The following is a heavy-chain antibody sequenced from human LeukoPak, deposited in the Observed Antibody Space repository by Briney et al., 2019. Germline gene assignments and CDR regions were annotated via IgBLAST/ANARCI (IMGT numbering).Heavy chain of an antibody. J-gene: IGHJ6*03. D-gene: IGHD3-10*01. Sequence: GGSLRLSCAASGFTFSSYAMNWVRQAPGKGLEWVSFVSSGGNTIYYADSVKGRFTVSRDNDKNSLYLQMNSLRAEDTAVYYCARLFSYGSYYYYYMDVWGKGTTVTVSS. CDR1: GFTFSSYA. V-gene: IGHV3-48*03. CDR2: VSSGGNTI. CDR3: ARLFSYGSYYYYYMDV.